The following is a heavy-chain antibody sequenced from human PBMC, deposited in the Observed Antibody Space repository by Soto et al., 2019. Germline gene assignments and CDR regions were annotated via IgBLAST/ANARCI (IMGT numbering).Heavy chain of an antibody. V-gene: IGHV5-51*01. J-gene: IGHJ4*02. Sequence: GESLKISCQCSGYTLSNFWIAWVRQLPGKGLEYMGIIYPGDSETRYSPSFHGKVTISADRSIGTAYLQWSSLEASDSAFYFCARSPRSSPYFDYWGQGALVTVSS. CDR2: IYPGDSET. D-gene: IGHD6-13*01. CDR1: GYTLSNFW. CDR3: ARSPRSSPYFDY.